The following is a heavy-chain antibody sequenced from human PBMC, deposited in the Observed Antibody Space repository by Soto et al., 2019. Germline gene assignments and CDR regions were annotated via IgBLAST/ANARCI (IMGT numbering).Heavy chain of an antibody. D-gene: IGHD5-18*01. Sequence: PVGSLRLSCAASGFTFSSYSMNWVRQAPGKGLEWVSSISSSSSYIYYADSVKGRFTISRDNAKNSLYLQMNSLRAEDTAVYYCARRDTAMAYYFDYWGQGTLVTVSS. CDR1: GFTFSSYS. CDR3: ARRDTAMAYYFDY. CDR2: ISSSSSYI. V-gene: IGHV3-21*01. J-gene: IGHJ4*02.